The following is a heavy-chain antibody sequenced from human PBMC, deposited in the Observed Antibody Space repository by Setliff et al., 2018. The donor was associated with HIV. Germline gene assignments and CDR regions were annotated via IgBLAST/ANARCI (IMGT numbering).Heavy chain of an antibody. CDR3: ARGLFRTTMVVVVMSGALDI. J-gene: IGHJ3*02. CDR2: INHSGSI. CDR1: GGSFSNFY. D-gene: IGHD3-22*01. V-gene: IGHV4-34*01. Sequence: PSETLSLTCAVYGGSFSNFYWTWIRQSPGKGLEWIGEINHSGSINYNPSLKSRVTISIDKSKKQFSLNLSSMTAADTATYYCARGLFRTTMVVVVMSGALDIWGQGTKVTVSS.